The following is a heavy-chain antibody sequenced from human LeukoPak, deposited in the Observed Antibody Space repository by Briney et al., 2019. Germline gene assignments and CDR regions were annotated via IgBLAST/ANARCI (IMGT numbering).Heavy chain of an antibody. CDR3: AREGGSANDPDSGY. Sequence: ASVKVSCKASGYTFTSYGINWVRQAPGQGLEWMGWISAYNGNTDYAQKLQGRVTMTTDTSTSTAYMELRSLRSDDTAVYCCAREGGSANDPDSGYWGQGTLVTVSS. J-gene: IGHJ4*02. D-gene: IGHD2-15*01. CDR2: ISAYNGNT. CDR1: GYTFTSYG. V-gene: IGHV1-18*01.